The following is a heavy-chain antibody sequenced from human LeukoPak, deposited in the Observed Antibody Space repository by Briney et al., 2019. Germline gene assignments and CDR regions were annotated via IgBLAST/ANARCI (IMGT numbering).Heavy chain of an antibody. Sequence: SETLSLTCTVSGGSISSYYWSWIRQPPGKGLEWIGYIHYSGSTNYNPSLKSRVTISVDTSKNQFSLKLSSVTAADTAVYYCARHRKAEDYWGQGTLVTVSS. V-gene: IGHV4-59*08. J-gene: IGHJ4*02. CDR3: ARHRKAEDY. D-gene: IGHD1-14*01. CDR2: IHYSGST. CDR1: GGSISSYY.